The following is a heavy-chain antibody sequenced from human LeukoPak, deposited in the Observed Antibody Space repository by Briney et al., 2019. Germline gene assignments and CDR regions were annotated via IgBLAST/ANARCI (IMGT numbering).Heavy chain of an antibody. Sequence: SETLSLTCTVSGASISTIISYWGWIRQTPGKGLEWIGCIYYSGTTYYNPSLESRVTISIDTSKNQFSVKLTSVTAADTAVYYCARDQGAVAGIDPWGQGTLVTVSS. D-gene: IGHD6-19*01. V-gene: IGHV4-39*07. CDR3: ARDQGAVAGIDP. J-gene: IGHJ5*02. CDR1: GASISTIISY. CDR2: IYYSGTT.